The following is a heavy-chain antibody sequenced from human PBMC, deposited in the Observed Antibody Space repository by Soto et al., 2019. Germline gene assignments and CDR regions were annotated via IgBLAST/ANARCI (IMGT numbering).Heavy chain of an antibody. CDR1: GYTFISHG. CDR3: ARVSSSIVVVPDYGMDV. D-gene: IGHD2-2*01. J-gene: IGHJ6*02. CDR2: ISGKNGNT. Sequence: QVPLVQSGTEVKKPGASVKVSCKASGYTFISHGITWVRQAPGQGLEWMGWISGKNGNTKYAQKFKGRVTMTTDTSTSTAYMEMRSLGFDDTAVYFCARVSSSIVVVPDYGMDVWGQGTTVTVSS. V-gene: IGHV1-18*04.